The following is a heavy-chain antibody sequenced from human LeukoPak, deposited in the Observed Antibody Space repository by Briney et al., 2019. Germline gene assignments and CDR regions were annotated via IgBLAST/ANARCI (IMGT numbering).Heavy chain of an antibody. CDR1: GGTFSSYA. CDR2: IIPIFGTA. V-gene: IGHV1-69*13. CDR3: AIPERNYYDSSGYPTYYLDY. Sequence: GASVKVSCKASGGTFSSYAISWVRQAPGQGLEWMGGIIPIFGTANYAQKIQGRVTITADESTSTAYMELSSLRSEDTAVYYCAIPERNYYDSSGYPTYYLDYWGQGTLVTVSS. D-gene: IGHD3-22*01. J-gene: IGHJ4*02.